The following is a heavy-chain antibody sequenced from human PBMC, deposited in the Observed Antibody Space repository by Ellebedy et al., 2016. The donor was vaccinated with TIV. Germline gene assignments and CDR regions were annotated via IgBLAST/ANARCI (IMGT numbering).Heavy chain of an antibody. CDR3: AQGTGSGMYNCDF. CDR1: GFTFSNFA. D-gene: IGHD3-10*01. Sequence: GESLKISCAASGFTFSNFAMNWVRQAPGKGLEWVSAISGSGGATFYADSVRGRFTVSRDNSKNTLFLEMNSLRAEDTALYYCAQGTGSGMYNCDFWGQGTLVTVSS. CDR2: ISGSGGAT. V-gene: IGHV3-23*01. J-gene: IGHJ4*02.